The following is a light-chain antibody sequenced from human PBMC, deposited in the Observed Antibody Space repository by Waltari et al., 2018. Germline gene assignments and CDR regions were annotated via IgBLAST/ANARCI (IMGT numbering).Light chain of an antibody. CDR3: QAWDNSTAV. Sequence: SYELPQPPSVSVSPGQTASITCSGDGLANRSVCWYHQKPGQSPVLVIYQDTKRPPGIPERFSGSNSGNIATLTISGTQSLDEGDYYCQAWDNSTAVFGTGTKVTVL. V-gene: IGLV3-1*01. CDR2: QDT. CDR1: GLANRS. J-gene: IGLJ1*01.